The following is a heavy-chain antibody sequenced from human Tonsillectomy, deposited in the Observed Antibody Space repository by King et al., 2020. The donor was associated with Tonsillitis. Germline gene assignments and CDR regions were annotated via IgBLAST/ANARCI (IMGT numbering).Heavy chain of an antibody. Sequence: VQLVESGGGLVQPGGSLRLSCAASVFTFSSYAMSWVRRAPGKGLEWGSSISSSDGSTYYADSVKGRLTISRDNSKKTLYVQMNRLRAEDTAVYYCAKLINIVVLTFPAFDIWGQGTMVTVSS. CDR1: VFTFSSYA. CDR2: ISSSDGST. V-gene: IGHV3-23*04. J-gene: IGHJ3*02. CDR3: AKLINIVVLTFPAFDI. D-gene: IGHD2-21*02.